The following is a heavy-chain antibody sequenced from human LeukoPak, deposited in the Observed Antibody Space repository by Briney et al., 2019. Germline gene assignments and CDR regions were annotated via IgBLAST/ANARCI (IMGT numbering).Heavy chain of an antibody. CDR2: IYHSGST. J-gene: IGHJ4*02. V-gene: IGHV4-39*07. CDR1: GGSISSSSYY. Sequence: PSETLSLTCTVSGGSISSSSYYWGWIRQPPGKGLEWIGSIYHSGSTYYNPSLKSRVTISVDTSKNQFSLKLSSVTAADTAVYYCASKAHYDSNYWGQGTLVTVSS. CDR3: ASKAHYDSNY. D-gene: IGHD3-22*01.